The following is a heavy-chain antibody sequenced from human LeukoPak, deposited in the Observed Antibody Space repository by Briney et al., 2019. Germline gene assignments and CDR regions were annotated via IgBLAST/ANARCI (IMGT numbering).Heavy chain of an antibody. D-gene: IGHD3-3*01. V-gene: IGHV4-38-2*02. J-gene: IGHJ4*02. CDR2: IYHSGST. Sequence: PSETLSLTCTVSGYSISSGYYWGWIRPPPGKGLERIGSIYHSGSTYYNPSLKSRVTISVDTSKNQFSLKLSSVTAADTAVYYCARAPKEKYYDFWSGYYGFEPGGAFDYWGQGTLVTVSS. CDR1: GYSISSGYY. CDR3: ARAPKEKYYDFWSGYYGFEPGGAFDY.